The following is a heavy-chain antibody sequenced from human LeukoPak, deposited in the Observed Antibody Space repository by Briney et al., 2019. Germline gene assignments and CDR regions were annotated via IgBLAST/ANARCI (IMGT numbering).Heavy chain of an antibody. CDR3: ARGDYTVLAGSPFDL. CDR1: GDAITSGDDY. CDR2: IFFTGST. V-gene: IGHV4-30-4*01. J-gene: IGHJ4*02. Sequence: SQTLSLTCSVSGDAITSGDDYWNWIRQSPGKGLQWIGYIFFTGSTYYNPSLGSRFTVSLDAPKNQFSLRLNSVTAADTAVYYCARGDYTVLAGSPFDLWGRGTLVTVSS. D-gene: IGHD6-19*01.